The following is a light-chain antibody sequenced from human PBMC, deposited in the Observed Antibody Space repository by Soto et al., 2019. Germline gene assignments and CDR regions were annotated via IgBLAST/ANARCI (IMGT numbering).Light chain of an antibody. Sequence: QSVLTQPASVSGSPGQSITISCTGTNSDVGGYNYVSWYQQHPGKAPKLMMYEVNNRPSAVSNRFSGSRSGNTASLTISGLHAEDEADYYCSSYTSSTTYVFGTGTKVTVL. CDR3: SSYTSSTTYV. CDR1: NSDVGGYNY. CDR2: EVN. J-gene: IGLJ1*01. V-gene: IGLV2-14*01.